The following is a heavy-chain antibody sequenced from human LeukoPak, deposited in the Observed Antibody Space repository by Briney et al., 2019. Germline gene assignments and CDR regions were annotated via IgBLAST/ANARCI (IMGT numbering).Heavy chain of an antibody. CDR1: GDSVSSNSVA. CDR3: ARQASRRFDP. J-gene: IGHJ5*02. Sequence: SQTLSLTCAISGDSVSSNSVAWNWFRQSPSRGLEGLGRTYYTSKWNNDYAESVQSRIAVNPDTSKNQFSLYLNSVTLEDTAVYYCARQASRRFDPWGQGTLVTVSS. CDR2: TYYTSKWNN. V-gene: IGHV6-1*01.